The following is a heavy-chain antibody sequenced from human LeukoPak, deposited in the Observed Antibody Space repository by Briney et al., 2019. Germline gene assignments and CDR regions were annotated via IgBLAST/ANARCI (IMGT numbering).Heavy chain of an antibody. D-gene: IGHD2-2*01. CDR2: IDWDDDK. J-gene: IGHJ5*02. Sequence: SGPALVEPTQTLTLTCTFSGFSLSTSGVCVSWIRQPPGKALEWLARIDWDDDKHYSTSLKTRLTISKDTSKNQVVLRMTNMDPVDTATYYCARAAFGVPATNNWLDPWGQGTLVTVSS. CDR3: ARAAFGVPATNNWLDP. V-gene: IGHV2-70*11. CDR1: GFSLSTSGVC.